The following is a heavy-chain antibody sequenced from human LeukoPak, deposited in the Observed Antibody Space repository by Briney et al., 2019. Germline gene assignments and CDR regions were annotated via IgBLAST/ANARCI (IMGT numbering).Heavy chain of an antibody. CDR3: VRDRGTYRPIDY. J-gene: IGHJ4*02. CDR1: AFSLNAYN. CDR2: ISYTGTYI. V-gene: IGHV3-21*04. Sequence: GGSLRLSCAASAFSLNAYNMNWVRRAPGKGLEWVSSISYTGTYIYYADSVKGRFTISRDNAQNSLYLQMNSLRAEDTAIYYCVRDRGTYRPIDYWGQGTLVTVSS. D-gene: IGHD1-26*01.